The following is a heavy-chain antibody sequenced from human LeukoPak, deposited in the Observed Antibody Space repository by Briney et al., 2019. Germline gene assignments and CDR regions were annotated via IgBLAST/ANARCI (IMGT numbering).Heavy chain of an antibody. D-gene: IGHD3-10*01. V-gene: IGHV3-33*01. CDR2: IWYDGSSK. CDR3: ARGITMIQGVTYYFDY. J-gene: IGHJ4*02. CDR1: GFTFSTYG. Sequence: GGSLRLSCAASGFTFSTYGMHWVRQAPGKGLEWVAVIWYDGSSKYYADSVKGRFTISRDNSKNTVFLQMNSLRAEDTAVYYCARGITMIQGVTYYFDYWGQGTLATVSS.